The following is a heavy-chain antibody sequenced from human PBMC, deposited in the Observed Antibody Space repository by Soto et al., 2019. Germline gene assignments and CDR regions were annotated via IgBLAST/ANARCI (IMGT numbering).Heavy chain of an antibody. D-gene: IGHD3-3*01. CDR2: IYYSGST. CDR1: GGSISSGDYY. V-gene: IGHV4-30-4*01. J-gene: IGHJ4*02. CDR3: ARGTIFGVVIGAGDY. Sequence: QVQLQESGPGLVKPSQTLSLTCTVSGGSISSGDYYWSWIRQPPGKGLEWIGYIYYSGSTYYNPSLKSRVTISVDTSKNQFSLKLSSVTAADTAVYYCARGTIFGVVIGAGDYWGQGTLVTVSS.